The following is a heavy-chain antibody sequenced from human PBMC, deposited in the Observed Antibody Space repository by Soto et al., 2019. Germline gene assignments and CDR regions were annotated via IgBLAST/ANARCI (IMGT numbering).Heavy chain of an antibody. J-gene: IGHJ6*03. V-gene: IGHV3-30-3*01. CDR3: ARGTPGTNLYSFSGWDV. D-gene: IGHD1-1*01. CDR1: GFTFGTYA. Sequence: GGSLRLSCVVSGFTFGTYAIRWVRQAPGKGLQWVALISYEGSNTYYADSVKGRFTVSRDNSKSTLYLQMTSLRPADTGVYYWARGTPGTNLYSFSGWDVWGKGTSVT. CDR2: ISYEGSNT.